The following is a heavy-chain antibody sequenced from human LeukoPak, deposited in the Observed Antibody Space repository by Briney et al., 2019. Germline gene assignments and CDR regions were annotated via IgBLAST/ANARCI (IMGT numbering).Heavy chain of an antibody. CDR3: ATTTGYSRQPNDY. V-gene: IGHV4-39*01. CDR1: GGSISSSSYY. CDR2: IYYSGST. D-gene: IGHD6-13*01. Sequence: SETLSLTCTVSGGSISSSSYYWGWIRQPPGKGLEWIGSIYYSGSTYYNPSLKSRVTISVDTSKNQFSLKLSSVTAAGTAVYYCATTTGYSRQPNDYWGQGTLVTVSS. J-gene: IGHJ4*02.